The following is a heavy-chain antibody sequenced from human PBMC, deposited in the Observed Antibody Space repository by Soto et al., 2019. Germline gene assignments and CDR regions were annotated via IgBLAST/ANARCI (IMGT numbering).Heavy chain of an antibody. CDR1: GFTFSTYA. CDR2: ISGGGGDT. V-gene: IGHV3-23*01. CDR3: AKSLFGGPDI. J-gene: IGHJ3*02. D-gene: IGHD2-15*01. Sequence: GGSLRLSCAASGFTFSTYAMSWVRQAPGKGLEWVSGISGGGGDTSYADSVRGRFTCSRDNSKNTLYLQMNSLRAEDTALYYCAKSLFGGPDIWGQGTMVTVSS.